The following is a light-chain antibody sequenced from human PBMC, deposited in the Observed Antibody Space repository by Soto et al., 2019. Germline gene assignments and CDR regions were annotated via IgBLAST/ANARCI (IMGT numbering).Light chain of an antibody. CDR3: QQSHIAPYT. J-gene: IGKJ2*01. Sequence: DIQMTQSPSSLSASVGDRVTITCRASQSISTYLHWYQQKPGKAPNLLIYAASTLQSGVPSRFSGSGSGTHFALTITSLQPEDFATYFCQQSHIAPYTFGQGTNL. CDR2: AAS. V-gene: IGKV1-39*01. CDR1: QSISTY.